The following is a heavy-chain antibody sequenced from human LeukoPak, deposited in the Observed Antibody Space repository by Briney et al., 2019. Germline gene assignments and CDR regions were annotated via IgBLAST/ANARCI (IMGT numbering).Heavy chain of an antibody. CDR1: GGSISAYY. CDR2: LHSSGET. Sequence: PSETLSLTCVVSGGSISAYYWNWIRQPAGKGQEWIGRLHSSGETTSNPSLMSRATMSLDTSRNHFSLNLTSVAAADTAIYYCATMFGESSDFDHWGQGTLVTVSS. D-gene: IGHD3-10*02. J-gene: IGHJ4*02. V-gene: IGHV4-4*07. CDR3: ATMFGESSDFDH.